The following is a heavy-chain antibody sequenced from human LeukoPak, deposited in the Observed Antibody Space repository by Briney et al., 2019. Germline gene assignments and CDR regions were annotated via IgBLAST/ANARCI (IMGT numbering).Heavy chain of an antibody. V-gene: IGHV4-59*01. CDR3: ARDRARSAIHDFDY. D-gene: IGHD3-10*01. Sequence: NSSETLSLTCTVSGGSISSYYWSWIRQPPGKGLEWIGYIYYSGSTNYNPSLKSRATISVDTSKNQFSLRLSAVTAADTAVYYCARDRARSAIHDFDYWGQGTLVTVSS. CDR2: IYYSGST. J-gene: IGHJ4*02. CDR1: GGSISSYY.